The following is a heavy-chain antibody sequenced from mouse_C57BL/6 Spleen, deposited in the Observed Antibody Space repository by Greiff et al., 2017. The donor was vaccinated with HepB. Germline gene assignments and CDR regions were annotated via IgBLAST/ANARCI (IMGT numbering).Heavy chain of an antibody. CDR1: GFTFSSYG. CDR2: ISSGGSYT. J-gene: IGHJ2*01. Sequence: EVQLVESGGDLVKPGGSLKLSCAASGFTFSSYGMSWVRQTPDKRLEWVATISSGGSYTYYPDSVKGRFTISRDNAKNTLYLQMSSLKSEDTAMYYCARQDGSFPYFDYWGQGTTLTVSS. V-gene: IGHV5-6*01. D-gene: IGHD1-1*01. CDR3: ARQDGSFPYFDY.